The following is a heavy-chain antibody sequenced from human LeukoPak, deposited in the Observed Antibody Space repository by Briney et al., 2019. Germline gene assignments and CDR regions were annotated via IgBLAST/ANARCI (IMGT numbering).Heavy chain of an antibody. CDR2: IYTSGST. Sequence: SETLSLTCTVSGGSISSYYWSWIRQPAGKGLEWIGRIYTSGSTNYNPSLKSRVTMSVDTSKNQFSLKLSSVTAADTAVYYCAIGRLVATTFDYWGQGTLVTVSS. J-gene: IGHJ4*02. CDR1: GGSISSYY. D-gene: IGHD5-12*01. CDR3: AIGRLVATTFDY. V-gene: IGHV4-4*07.